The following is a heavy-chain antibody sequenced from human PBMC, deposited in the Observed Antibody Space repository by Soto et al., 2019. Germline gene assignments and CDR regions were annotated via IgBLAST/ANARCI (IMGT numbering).Heavy chain of an antibody. Sequence: SETLSLTCAVSGGSISSSNWWSWVRQPPGKGLEWIGEIYHSGSTNYNPSLKSRVTISVDKSKNQFSLKLSSVTAADTAMYYCVASYDSSGYQQFDYWGQGTLVTVSS. CDR2: IYHSGST. CDR1: GGSISSSNW. J-gene: IGHJ4*02. D-gene: IGHD3-22*01. V-gene: IGHV4-4*02. CDR3: VASYDSSGYQQFDY.